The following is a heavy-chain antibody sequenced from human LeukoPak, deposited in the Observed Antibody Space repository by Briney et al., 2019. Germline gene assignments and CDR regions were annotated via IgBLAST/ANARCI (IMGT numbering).Heavy chain of an antibody. CDR2: MYYNGST. J-gene: IGHJ5*02. D-gene: IGHD4-11*01. Sequence: SETLSLTCSVSSGSISSYYWSWIRQPPGKGLEWIAYMYYNGSTNYNPSLKSRVTVSVDTSKNLFSLKLKSVTAADTAVYYCARFHGEVSVTRRLDPWGQGTLVTVSS. V-gene: IGHV4-59*08. CDR1: SGSISSYY. CDR3: ARFHGEVSVTRRLDP.